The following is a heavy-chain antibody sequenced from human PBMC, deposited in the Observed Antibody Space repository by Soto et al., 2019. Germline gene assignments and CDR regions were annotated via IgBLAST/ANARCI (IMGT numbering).Heavy chain of an antibody. V-gene: IGHV4-59*01. D-gene: IGHD1-20*01. CDR2: IYYSGST. J-gene: IGHJ4*02. CDR3: ARERITGTTHSFDY. CDR1: GGSISSYY. Sequence: SETLSLTCTVSGGSISSYYWSWIRQPPGKGLEWIGYIYYSGSTNYNPSLKSRVTISVDTSKNQFSLKLSSVTAADTAVYYCARERITGTTHSFDYWGQGTLVTVSS.